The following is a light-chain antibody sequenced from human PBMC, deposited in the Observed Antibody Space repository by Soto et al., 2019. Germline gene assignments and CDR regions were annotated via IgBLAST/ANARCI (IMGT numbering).Light chain of an antibody. V-gene: IGLV2-14*01. CDR2: EVS. CDR3: SSYTSSSTPV. J-gene: IGLJ2*01. CDR1: SSDVGGYNY. Sequence: QSVLTQPASVSGSPGQSITISCTGTSSDVGGYNYVSWYQQHPGKAPKLMIYEVSYRPSGVSNRFSASKSGNTASLTISGLQAEDEADYYCSSYTSSSTPVFGGGTQLTVL.